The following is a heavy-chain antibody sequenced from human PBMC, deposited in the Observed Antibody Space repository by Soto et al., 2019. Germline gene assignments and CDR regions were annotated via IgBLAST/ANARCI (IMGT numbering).Heavy chain of an antibody. Sequence: ASVKVSCKASGYSFSVYYIQCVLQSPGQGPEWLGWIYPNTETTDSSKKFQGRVTMTSDMSTRTVYMELRDLRSDDTAVYYCVSLQTSGWPGVHWGQGTLVTVSS. D-gene: IGHD6-25*01. J-gene: IGHJ4*02. CDR2: IYPNTETT. CDR1: GYSFSVYY. CDR3: VSLQTSGWPGVH. V-gene: IGHV1-2*02.